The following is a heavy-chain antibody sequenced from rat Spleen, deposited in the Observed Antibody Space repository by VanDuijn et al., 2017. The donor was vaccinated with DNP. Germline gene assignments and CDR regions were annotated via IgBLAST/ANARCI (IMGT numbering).Heavy chain of an antibody. CDR2: ITNSGGNT. CDR3: AREGLPGYNSNWFAY. Sequence: EVQLVEFGGGSVQPGRSLKLSCAASGFTFSNSDMAWVRQAPTKSLEWVASITNSGGNTYYRDSVKGRFTISRDNAKSTLYLQMDSLRSEDTATYYCAREGLPGYNSNWFAYWGQGTLVTVSS. CDR1: GFTFSNSD. J-gene: IGHJ3*01. V-gene: IGHV5S23*01. D-gene: IGHD1-4*01.